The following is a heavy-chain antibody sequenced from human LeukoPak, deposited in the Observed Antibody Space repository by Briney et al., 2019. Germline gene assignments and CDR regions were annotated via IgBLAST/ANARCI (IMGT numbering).Heavy chain of an antibody. V-gene: IGHV4-34*01. CDR2: INHSGST. CDR3: ARKGSWRAFDI. Sequence: SETLSLTCAVYGGSFSGYYWSWIRQPPGKGLEWIGEINHSGSTNYNPSLKSRVTISVDTSKNQFSLKLSSVTAADTAVFYCARKGSWRAFDIWGQGTMVTVPS. D-gene: IGHD1-26*01. CDR1: GGSFSGYY. J-gene: IGHJ3*02.